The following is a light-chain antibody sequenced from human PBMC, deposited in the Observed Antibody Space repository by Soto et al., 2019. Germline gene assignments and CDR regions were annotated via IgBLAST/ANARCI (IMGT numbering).Light chain of an antibody. CDR1: QSISSW. CDR3: PQYKRL. CDR2: DAS. Sequence: DMQIAQSPSSLFSTVRESVAITCRASQSISSWLAWYQQKPGKAPKLLIYDASSLESGVPSRFSGSGSGTEFTLTIRSLRLDDFATYYSPQYKRLFGQGTKVDIK. V-gene: IGKV1-5*01. J-gene: IGKJ1*01.